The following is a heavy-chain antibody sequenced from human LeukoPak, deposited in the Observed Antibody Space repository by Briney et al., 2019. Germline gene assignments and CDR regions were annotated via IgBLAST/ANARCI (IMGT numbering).Heavy chain of an antibody. CDR2: IKTDGSET. D-gene: IGHD6-19*01. Sequence: GGSLRLSCAASGFNFANHAMSWVRQAPGKGLEWVGHIKTDGSETYYLDSLKGRISISRDNTNNALYLQMNSLRVEDTAVYYCVKNDGWFHLAQWGQGTLVTVSS. CDR1: GFNFANHA. V-gene: IGHV3-7*03. CDR3: VKNDGWFHLAQ. J-gene: IGHJ4*02.